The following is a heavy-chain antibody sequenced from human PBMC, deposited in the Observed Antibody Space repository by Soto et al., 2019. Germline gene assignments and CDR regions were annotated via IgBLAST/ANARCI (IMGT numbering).Heavy chain of an antibody. Sequence: SETLSLTCTVSGGSISSYYWSWIRQPPGKGLEWIGYIYYSGSTNYNPSLKSRVTISLDTSKNQFSLRLSSVSAADTAVYYCARNGAFKQWLVDYWGQGTLVTVSS. CDR2: IYYSGST. D-gene: IGHD6-19*01. CDR1: GGSISSYY. CDR3: ARNGAFKQWLVDY. V-gene: IGHV4-59*01. J-gene: IGHJ4*02.